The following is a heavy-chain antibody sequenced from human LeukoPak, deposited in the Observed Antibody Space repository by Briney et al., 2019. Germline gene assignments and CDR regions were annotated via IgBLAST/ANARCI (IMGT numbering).Heavy chain of an antibody. CDR2: INPSGGST. J-gene: IGHJ3*02. V-gene: IGHV1-46*01. CDR3: ARDRENYYDSTNAFDI. D-gene: IGHD3-22*01. CDR1: GYTFTSYY. Sequence: EASVKVSCKASGYTFTSYYMHWVRQAPGQGLEWMGIINPSGGSTSYAQRFQGRVTMTRDMSTSTVYMELSSLRSEDTAVYYCARDRENYYDSTNAFDIWGQGTMVTVSS.